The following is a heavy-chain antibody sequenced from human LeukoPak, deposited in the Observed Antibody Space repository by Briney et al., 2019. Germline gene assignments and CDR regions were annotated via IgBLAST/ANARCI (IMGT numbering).Heavy chain of an antibody. CDR3: AREHRRGIAARPRYYYYMDV. CDR1: GYTFTGYY. D-gene: IGHD6-6*01. J-gene: IGHJ6*03. CDR2: INPNSGGT. Sequence: AASVKVSCKASGYTFTGYYMHWVRQAPGQGLEWMGWINPNSGGTNYAQKFQGRVTMTRDTSISTAYMELSRLRSDDTAVYYCAREHRRGIAARPRYYYYMDVWGKGTTVTVSS. V-gene: IGHV1-2*02.